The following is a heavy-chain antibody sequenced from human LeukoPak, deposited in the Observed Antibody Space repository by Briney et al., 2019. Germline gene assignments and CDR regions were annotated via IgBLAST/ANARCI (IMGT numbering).Heavy chain of an antibody. Sequence: SETLSLTCTVSGDSITSGDYYWTWIRQPPGKGLEWVAYMHYTGNTYYNASLKSRLTISVDTSKNQFSLSLSFVTAADTAMYHCARHLSGSSWFDPWGQGTLVTVSS. CDR2: MHYTGNT. CDR1: GDSITSGDYY. V-gene: IGHV4-30-4*08. D-gene: IGHD1-26*01. J-gene: IGHJ5*02. CDR3: ARHLSGSSWFDP.